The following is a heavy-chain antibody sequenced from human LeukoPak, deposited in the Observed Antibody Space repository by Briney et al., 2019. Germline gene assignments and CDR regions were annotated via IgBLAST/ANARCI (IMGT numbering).Heavy chain of an antibody. Sequence: GGSLRLSCAASGFTFSSYWMHWVRHAPGKGLVWVSRINSDGSSTSYADSVKGRFTISRDNAKNSLYLQMNSLRAEDTAVYYCARSFYSSTWYGDLDYWGQGTLVTVSS. V-gene: IGHV3-74*01. J-gene: IGHJ4*02. CDR1: GFTFSSYW. CDR2: INSDGSST. CDR3: ARSFYSSTWYGDLDY. D-gene: IGHD6-13*01.